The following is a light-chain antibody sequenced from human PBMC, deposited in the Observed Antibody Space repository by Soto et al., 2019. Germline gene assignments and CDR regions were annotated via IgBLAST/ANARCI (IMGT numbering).Light chain of an antibody. CDR3: SSVTNGSTLVV. Sequence: QSALTQPASVSGSPGQSITISCTGTSGDIGGYNYVSWYQHHPGKAPKLVISDVSHRPSGISNRFSGSTSGTTAALTISGLQADDEADYYCSSVTNGSTLVVFGGGTKLTVL. CDR2: DVS. CDR1: SGDIGGYNY. V-gene: IGLV2-14*03. J-gene: IGLJ2*01.